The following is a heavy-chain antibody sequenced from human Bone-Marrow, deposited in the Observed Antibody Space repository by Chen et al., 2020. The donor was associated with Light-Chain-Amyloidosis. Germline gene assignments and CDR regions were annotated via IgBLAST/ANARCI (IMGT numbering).Heavy chain of an antibody. Sequence: QVQLVQSGAEVKNPGASVKVSCKASGYSFTNYVIHWVCQAPGQRLEWMGLINTANGYTNHSQEVPGSVPNNRPPSASTAYIDVSSLRFEDTAVYYSARTPDATHYYYVMDVWGQGTTVTVSS. CDR1: GYSFTNYV. CDR2: INTANGYT. J-gene: IGHJ6*02. V-gene: IGHV1-3*04. D-gene: IGHD2-15*01. CDR3: ARTPDATHYYYVMDV.